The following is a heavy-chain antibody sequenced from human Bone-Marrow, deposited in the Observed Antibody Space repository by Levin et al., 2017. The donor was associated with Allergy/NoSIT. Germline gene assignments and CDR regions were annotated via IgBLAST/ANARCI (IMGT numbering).Heavy chain of an antibody. D-gene: IGHD3-10*01. Sequence: PSETLSLTCTVSGGSISSYYWSWIRQPPGKGLEWIGYIYYSGSTNYNPSLKSRVTISVDTSKNQFSLKLSSVTAADTAVYYCARVNTMVREFDYWGQGTLVTVSS. V-gene: IGHV4-59*01. CDR3: ARVNTMVREFDY. J-gene: IGHJ4*02. CDR2: IYYSGST. CDR1: GGSISSYY.